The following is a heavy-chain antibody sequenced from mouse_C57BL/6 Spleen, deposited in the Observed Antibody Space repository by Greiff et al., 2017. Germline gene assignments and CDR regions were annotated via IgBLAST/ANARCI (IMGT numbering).Heavy chain of an antibody. CDR2: MYPGDGDT. D-gene: IGHD2-4*01. V-gene: IGHV1-82*01. CDR1: GYAFSSSW. CDR3: ARDYDYGGLDY. J-gene: IGHJ4*01. Sequence: QVQLQQSGPELVKPGASVKISCKASGYAFSSSWMNWVKQRPGKGLEWIGRMYPGDGDTNYNGKFKGKATLTADKSSSTAYMQLSSLTAEDSAVYFCARDYDYGGLDYWGQGTSVTVSS.